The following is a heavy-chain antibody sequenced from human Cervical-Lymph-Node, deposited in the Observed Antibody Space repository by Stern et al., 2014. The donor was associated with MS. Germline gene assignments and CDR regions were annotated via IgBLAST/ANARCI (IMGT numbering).Heavy chain of an antibody. Sequence: EVQLFESGGDLVQPGGSLRLSCAASGFTFNKYAMNWVRQAPGKGLEWVSTISGSGGRIYYAHYVKGRFTISRDNPENTLYLQMHSLRAEDTAIYYCAKQYFDSSGYSYYYGMDVWGQGTTVTVSS. CDR3: AKQYFDSSGYSYYYGMDV. J-gene: IGHJ6*02. V-gene: IGHV3-23*01. CDR1: GFTFNKYA. D-gene: IGHD3-22*01. CDR2: ISGSGGRI.